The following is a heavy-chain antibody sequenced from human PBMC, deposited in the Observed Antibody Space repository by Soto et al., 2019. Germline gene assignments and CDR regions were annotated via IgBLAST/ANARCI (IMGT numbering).Heavy chain of an antibody. D-gene: IGHD6-19*01. CDR1: GFTFSSYA. V-gene: IGHV3-23*01. J-gene: IGHJ3*02. Sequence: GGSLRLSCAASGFTFSSYAMSWVRQAPGKGLEWVSAISGSGGSTYYADSVKGRFTISRDNSKNTLYLQMNSLRAEDTAVYYCAKVPIAVAGMIDAFDIWGQGTMVTVS. CDR2: ISGSGGST. CDR3: AKVPIAVAGMIDAFDI.